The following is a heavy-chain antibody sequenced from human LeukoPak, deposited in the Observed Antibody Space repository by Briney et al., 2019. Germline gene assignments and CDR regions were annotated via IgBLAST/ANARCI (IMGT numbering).Heavy chain of an antibody. V-gene: IGHV1-2*06. Sequence: ASVKVSCKASGYTFTGYYMHWVRQAPGQGLEWMGRINPNSGGTNYAQKFQGRVTMTRDTSISTAYMELSRLRSDGTAVYYCARAEMPPAAPYNWFDPWGQGTLVTVSS. D-gene: IGHD2-2*01. J-gene: IGHJ5*02. CDR1: GYTFTGYY. CDR2: INPNSGGT. CDR3: ARAEMPPAAPYNWFDP.